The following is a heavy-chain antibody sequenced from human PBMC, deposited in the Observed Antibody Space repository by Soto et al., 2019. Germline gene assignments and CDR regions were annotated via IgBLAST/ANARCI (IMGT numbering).Heavy chain of an antibody. Sequence: QVQLVQSGAEVKKPGASVKVSCKASGYTFTGYYMHWVRQAPGQGLEWMGWINPNSGGTNYAQKFQGWVTMTRDTSISTADMELSRLRSDDTAVYYCARGADIVLVPADILDYWGQGTLVTVSS. CDR3: ARGADIVLVPADILDY. CDR1: GYTFTGYY. J-gene: IGHJ4*02. D-gene: IGHD2-2*01. CDR2: INPNSGGT. V-gene: IGHV1-2*04.